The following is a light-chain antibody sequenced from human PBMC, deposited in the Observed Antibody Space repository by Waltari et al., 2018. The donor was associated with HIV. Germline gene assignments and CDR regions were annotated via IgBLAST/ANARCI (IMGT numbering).Light chain of an antibody. CDR2: KDT. V-gene: IGLV3-25*03. CDR1: ALPNQS. J-gene: IGLJ3*02. CDR3: ESADNSGTYWV. Sequence: SYELTQPPSVSVSPGQTAKITCSGDALPNQSAHWYQQKPGQAPLLVIYKDTQRPSGIPERFSGSHSGTTVTLTISRVQAEDEADYYCESADNSGTYWVFGGGTKLSVL.